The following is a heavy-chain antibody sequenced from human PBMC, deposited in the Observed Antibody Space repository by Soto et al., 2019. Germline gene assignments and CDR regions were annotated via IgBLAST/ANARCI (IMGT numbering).Heavy chain of an antibody. J-gene: IGHJ6*02. Sequence: AAVKVSCKASGYTFTGYYMHWVRQAPGQGLEWMGWINPNSGGTNYAQKFQGWVTMTRDTSISTAYMELSRLRSDDTAVYYCARAGSDYDFWSGYTEYYYGMDVWGQGTTVTVSS. V-gene: IGHV1-2*04. D-gene: IGHD3-3*01. CDR3: ARAGSDYDFWSGYTEYYYGMDV. CDR1: GYTFTGYY. CDR2: INPNSGGT.